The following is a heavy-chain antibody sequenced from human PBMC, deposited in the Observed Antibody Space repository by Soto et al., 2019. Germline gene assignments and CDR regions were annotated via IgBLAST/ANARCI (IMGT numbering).Heavy chain of an antibody. CDR1: GFTFSSYG. CDR2: ISYDGSNK. Sequence: PGGSLRLSCAASGFTFSSYGMHWVRQAPGKGLEWVAVISYDGSNKYYADSVKGRFTISRDNSKNTLYLQMNSLRAEDTAVYYCAKDLGRDGYNFFDYWGQGTLVTVSS. CDR3: AKDLGRDGYNFFDY. D-gene: IGHD5-12*01. J-gene: IGHJ4*02. V-gene: IGHV3-30*18.